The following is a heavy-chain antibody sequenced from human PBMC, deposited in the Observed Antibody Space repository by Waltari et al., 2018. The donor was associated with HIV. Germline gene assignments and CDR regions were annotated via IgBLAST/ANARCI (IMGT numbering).Heavy chain of an antibody. CDR3: ARDSRDNSWSLNFFDP. CDR1: GLTFNSDS. V-gene: IGHV3-21*01. D-gene: IGHD6-13*01. J-gene: IGHJ5*02. CDR2: ISSSGTFT. Sequence: EVQLVESGGGRVKPGGSLRLSCSASGLTFNSDSLNLVRQAPGKGLEWISSISSSGTFTHYADSVKGRFTISRDNANKSVYLQMNSLRAEDTAVYYCARDSRDNSWSLNFFDPWGQGTLVTVSS.